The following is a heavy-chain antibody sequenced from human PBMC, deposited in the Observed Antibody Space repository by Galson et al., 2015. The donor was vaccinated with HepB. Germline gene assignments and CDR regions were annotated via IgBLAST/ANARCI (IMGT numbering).Heavy chain of an antibody. D-gene: IGHD2/OR15-2a*01. CDR2: IRAGGDT. V-gene: IGHV3-23*01. CDR3: AKDVLYHQFDS. CDR1: GFMFSSYD. J-gene: IGHJ4*02. Sequence: SLRLSCAASGFMFSSYDMNWVRQAPGKGLEWVSTIRAGGDTHYADSVKGRFTISRDNSKDTLYLQMSSLRAEDTAVYYCAKDVLYHQFDSWGQGTLVTVSS.